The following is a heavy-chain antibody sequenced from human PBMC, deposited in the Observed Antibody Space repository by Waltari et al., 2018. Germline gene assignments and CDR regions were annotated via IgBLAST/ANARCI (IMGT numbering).Heavy chain of an antibody. D-gene: IGHD6-19*01. CDR1: GFTLSNYW. CDR2: INKDGTET. Sequence: EAQQVESGGDLVQPGGSLRLSCVVSGFTLSNYWMSGVGQAPGKGLEWVAKINKDGTETYYVDSVRGRFTISKDDAKNSVYLQMNSLKVEDTAVYYCIRDYGSPYWGQGTLVTVSS. J-gene: IGHJ4*02. CDR3: IRDYGSPY. V-gene: IGHV3-7*03.